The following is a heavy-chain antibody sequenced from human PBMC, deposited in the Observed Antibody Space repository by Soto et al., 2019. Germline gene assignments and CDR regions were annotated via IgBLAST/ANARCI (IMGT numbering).Heavy chain of an antibody. J-gene: IGHJ4*02. CDR2: FDPEDGET. D-gene: IGHD1-26*01. V-gene: IGHV1-24*01. CDR3: ARSEKFGSSASYTIFDS. CDR1: GYTLTELS. Sequence: ASVKVSCKVSGYTLTELSMHWVRQAPGKGLEWMGGFDPEDGETIYAQKFQGRVTMTEDTSTDTAYMELSSLRAEDTAFYYCARSEKFGSSASYTIFDSWGQGTLVTVSS.